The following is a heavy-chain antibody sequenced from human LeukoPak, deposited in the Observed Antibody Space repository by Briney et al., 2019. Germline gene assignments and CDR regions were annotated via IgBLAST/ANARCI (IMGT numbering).Heavy chain of an antibody. D-gene: IGHD6-19*01. CDR3: AKDSSGWYYFDY. Sequence: AGGSLRLSCAGSGFTFSDFWMGWVRQAPGKGLEWVSAISGSGGSTYYADSVKGRFTISRDNSKNTLYLQMNSLRAEDTAVYYCAKDSSGWYYFDYWGQGTLVTVSS. CDR1: GFTFSDFW. J-gene: IGHJ4*02. V-gene: IGHV3-23*01. CDR2: ISGSGGST.